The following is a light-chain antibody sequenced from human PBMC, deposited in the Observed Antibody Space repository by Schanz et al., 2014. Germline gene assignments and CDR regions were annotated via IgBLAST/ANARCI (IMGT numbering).Light chain of an antibody. CDR3: SSYTSSSTLV. Sequence: QSALTQPSSASGSLGQSVTISCTGTSSDVGAYDFVSWYRQYPGKAPQLLVFEVTKRPSGVPARFSGSKSGNTASLTISGLQAEDEADYYCSSYTSSSTLVFGGGTKLTVL. J-gene: IGLJ3*02. V-gene: IGLV2-8*01. CDR1: SSDVGAYDF. CDR2: EVT.